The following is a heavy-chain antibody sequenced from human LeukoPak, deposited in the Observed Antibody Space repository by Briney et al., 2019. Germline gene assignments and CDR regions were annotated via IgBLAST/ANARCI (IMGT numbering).Heavy chain of an antibody. J-gene: IGHJ3*02. Sequence: TGGSLRLSCAATGLTVSSNYMSWVRQAPGKGLEWVAYISSSSSTLHYADPVKGRFTISRDNAKNSLYLQMNSLRDEDTAVYYCARDGRPFDIWGQGTMVTVSS. V-gene: IGHV3-48*02. CDR3: ARDGRPFDI. CDR1: GLTVSSNY. CDR2: ISSSSSTL.